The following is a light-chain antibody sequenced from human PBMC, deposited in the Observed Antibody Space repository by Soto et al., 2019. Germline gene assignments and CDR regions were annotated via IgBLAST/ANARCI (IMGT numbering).Light chain of an antibody. Sequence: QSALTQPPSASGSPGQSVTISSTGTSSDVGSYNYVSWYQQNPAKAPKLIIYEVSRRPPGVPDRFSGSKSGNTASLSVSGLQAEDDGDYYCSSYAGSNIYVFGTGTKVTVL. CDR3: SSYAGSNIYV. V-gene: IGLV2-8*01. CDR2: EVS. CDR1: SSDVGSYNY. J-gene: IGLJ1*01.